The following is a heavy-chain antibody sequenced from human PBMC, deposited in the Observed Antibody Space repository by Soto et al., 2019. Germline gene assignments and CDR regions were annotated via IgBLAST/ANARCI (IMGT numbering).Heavy chain of an antibody. Sequence: SETLSLTCTVSGGSISSYYWSWIRQHPGKGLEWIGYIYYSGSTNYNPSLKSRVTISVDTSKNQFSLKLSSVTAADTAVYYCARGKDIVVVVAATPEYYFDYWGQGTLVTVSS. J-gene: IGHJ4*02. CDR1: GGSISSYY. V-gene: IGHV4-59*01. D-gene: IGHD2-15*01. CDR2: IYYSGST. CDR3: ARGKDIVVVVAATPEYYFDY.